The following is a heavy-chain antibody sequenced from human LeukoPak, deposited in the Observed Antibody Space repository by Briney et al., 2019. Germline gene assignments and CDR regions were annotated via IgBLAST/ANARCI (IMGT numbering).Heavy chain of an antibody. Sequence: SETLSLTCTVSGGSISSGSYYWSWIRQPAGKGLEWIGRIYTSGSTNYNPSLKSRVTISVDTSKNQFSLKLSSVTAADTAVYYCARYIEMATIDYFDYWGQGTLVTVSS. D-gene: IGHD5-24*01. CDR1: GGSISSGSYY. CDR3: ARYIEMATIDYFDY. V-gene: IGHV4-61*02. J-gene: IGHJ4*02. CDR2: IYTSGST.